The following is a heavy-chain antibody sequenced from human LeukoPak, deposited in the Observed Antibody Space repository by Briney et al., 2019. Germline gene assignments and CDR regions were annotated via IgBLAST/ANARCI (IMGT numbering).Heavy chain of an antibody. D-gene: IGHD6-13*01. CDR2: INHSGST. CDR1: GGSFSGYY. J-gene: IGHJ6*03. V-gene: IGHV4-34*01. CDR3: ARGQSSWPTTNYYYYYMDV. Sequence: SETLSLTCAVYGGSFSGYYWSWIRQPPGKGLEWIGEINHSGSTNYNPSLKSRVTISVDTSKNQFSLKLSSVTAADTAVYYCARGQSSWPTTNYYYYYMDVWGKGTTVTVSS.